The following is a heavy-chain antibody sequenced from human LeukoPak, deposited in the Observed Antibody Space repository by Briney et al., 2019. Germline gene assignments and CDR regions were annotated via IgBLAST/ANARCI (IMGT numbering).Heavy chain of an antibody. CDR1: GYSISSGYY. CDR3: ARDLARSGGYSRGGPYYFDY. J-gene: IGHJ4*02. D-gene: IGHD2-21*02. V-gene: IGHV4-38-2*02. Sequence: PSETLSLTCTVSGYSISSGYYWGWIRQPPGKGLEWIGSIYHSGSTYYNPSFKSRVTISVDTSKNQFSLKLSSVTAADTAVYYCARDLARSGGYSRGGPYYFDYWGQGTLVTVSS. CDR2: IYHSGST.